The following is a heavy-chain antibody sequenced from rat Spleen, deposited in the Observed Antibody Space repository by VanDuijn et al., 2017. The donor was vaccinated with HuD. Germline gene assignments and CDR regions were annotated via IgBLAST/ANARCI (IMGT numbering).Heavy chain of an antibody. Sequence: EVQLVESGGGLVQPGRSLKLSCAASGFTLSDYYMAWVRQAPTKGLEWVATITYDGSSTYYPDSVKGRFTISRDNTKSILYLQMNSLRSEDTATYYCTREDWAFDYWGQGVMVTVSS. D-gene: IGHD5-1*01. CDR3: TREDWAFDY. CDR1: GFTLSDYY. J-gene: IGHJ2*01. V-gene: IGHV5-20*01. CDR2: ITYDGSST.